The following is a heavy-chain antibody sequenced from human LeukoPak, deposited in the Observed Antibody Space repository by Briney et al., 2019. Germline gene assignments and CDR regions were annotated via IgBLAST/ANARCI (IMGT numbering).Heavy chain of an antibody. V-gene: IGHV3-23*01. CDR3: AGDRAYPNDVFNI. CDR1: GFTFSHA. D-gene: IGHD2-21*01. Sequence: PGGSLRLSCAASGFTFSHAWMSWVRQAPGKGLEWVSAISGSDGSTWYADSVKGRFTISRDNSKNTLYLHMNSLRDEDTALYYCAGDRAYPNDVFNIWGQGTMITVS. J-gene: IGHJ3*02. CDR2: ISGSDGST.